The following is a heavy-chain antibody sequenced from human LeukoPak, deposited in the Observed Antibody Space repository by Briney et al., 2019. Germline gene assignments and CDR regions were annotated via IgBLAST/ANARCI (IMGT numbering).Heavy chain of an antibody. CDR2: INPNSGGT. V-gene: IGHV1-2*02. D-gene: IGHD3-10*01. CDR1: GYTFTGYY. CDR3: ARPMVRGVIGVFDY. J-gene: IGHJ4*02. Sequence: ASVKLSCKASGYTFTGYYMHWVRQAPGQGLEWMGWINPNSGGTNYAQKFQGRVTMTRDTSISTAYMELSRLRSDDTAVYYCARPMVRGVIGVFDYWGQGTLVTVSS.